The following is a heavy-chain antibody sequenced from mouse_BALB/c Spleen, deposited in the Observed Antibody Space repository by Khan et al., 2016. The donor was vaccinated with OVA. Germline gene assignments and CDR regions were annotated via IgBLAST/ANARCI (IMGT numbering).Heavy chain of an antibody. CDR1: GYTFTKSG. D-gene: IGHD2-10*01. CDR2: INTYTGEP. V-gene: IGHV9-3-1*01. Sequence: QIQLVQSGPELKKPGETVKISCKASGYTFTKSGMNWVKQAPGKGLKWMGWINTYTGEPTYADDFKGRFAFSLETSASTAYLQINNLKSEDTATYFGARPPYFSYVMDNWGQGTSVTVSS. CDR3: ARPPYFSYVMDN. J-gene: IGHJ4*01.